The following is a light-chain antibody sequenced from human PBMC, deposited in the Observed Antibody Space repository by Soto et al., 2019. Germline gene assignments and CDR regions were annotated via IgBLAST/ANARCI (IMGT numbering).Light chain of an antibody. CDR2: SAY. CDR3: QQSYSTPIT. Sequence: DIQMTQSPSSLSASVGDRVTITCRASQNIDTYLNWYLQKPGQAPKLLIYSAYSLQSGVSPRFSGDGSGTDFTLTISSLQPEDFATYYCQQSYSTPITFGQGTRLEIK. V-gene: IGKV1-39*01. J-gene: IGKJ5*01. CDR1: QNIDTY.